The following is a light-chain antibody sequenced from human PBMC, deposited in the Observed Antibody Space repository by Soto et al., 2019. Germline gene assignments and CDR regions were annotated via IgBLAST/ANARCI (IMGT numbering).Light chain of an antibody. CDR3: QQYGSSPGT. J-gene: IGKJ1*01. CDR1: QSVSSSY. V-gene: IGKV3-20*01. Sequence: EIVLAQSPGTLSLSPGEGATLSCRASQSVSSSYLAWYHQKPGQAPRLLIYGASSRATGIPDRFSGSGSGTDFTLTISRLEPEDFAVYYCQQYGSSPGTFVQGTKV. CDR2: GAS.